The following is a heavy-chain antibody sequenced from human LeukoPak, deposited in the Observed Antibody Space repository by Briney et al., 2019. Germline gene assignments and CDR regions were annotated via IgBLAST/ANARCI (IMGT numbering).Heavy chain of an antibody. J-gene: IGHJ3*02. D-gene: IGHD3-22*01. CDR1: GGSINNNNYY. CDR2: IYYSGST. Sequence: SETLSLTCTVSGGSINNNNYYWGWIRQPPGQGLEWIGSIYYSGSTCYNPSLKSRLTISVDASKNQFSLKLSSVTAADTAVYYCARSTYYYDSSGYYLDAFDIWGQGTMVTVSS. V-gene: IGHV4-39*01. CDR3: ARSTYYYDSSGYYLDAFDI.